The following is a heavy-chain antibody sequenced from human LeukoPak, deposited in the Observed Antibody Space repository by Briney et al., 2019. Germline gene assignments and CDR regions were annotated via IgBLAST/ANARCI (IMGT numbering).Heavy chain of an antibody. D-gene: IGHD3-22*01. J-gene: IGHJ3*02. CDR2: IYHSGST. V-gene: IGHV4-34*01. Sequence: SSETLSLTCAVYGGSFSGYYWSWIRQPPGKGVEWIGEIYHSGSTNYNPSLKSRVTISVDKSKYQFSLKLSSVTAADTAVYYCARDSYDSSVDAFDIWGQGTMVTVSS. CDR1: GGSFSGYY. CDR3: ARDSYDSSVDAFDI.